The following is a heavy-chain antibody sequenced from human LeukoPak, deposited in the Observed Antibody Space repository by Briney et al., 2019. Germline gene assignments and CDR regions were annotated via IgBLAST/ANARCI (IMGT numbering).Heavy chain of an antibody. CDR3: ARWLQWDYYYYMDV. V-gene: IGHV1-2*02. CDR2: IDPNSGCT. D-gene: IGHD5-24*01. J-gene: IGHJ6*03. Sequence: ASVKVSCKAAGYTFTCYYMHWVRQAPGQGLEWMGWIDPNSGCTNYAQKFQGRVTLTRDTSISTAYMELSRLRSDDTAVYYCARWLQWDYYYYMDVWGKGTTVTVSS. CDR1: GYTFTCYY.